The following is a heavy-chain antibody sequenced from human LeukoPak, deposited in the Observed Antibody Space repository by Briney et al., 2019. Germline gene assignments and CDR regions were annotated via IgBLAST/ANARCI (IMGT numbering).Heavy chain of an antibody. CDR2: INWNGGST. CDR1: GFTFDDYG. V-gene: IGHV3-20*04. J-gene: IGHJ4*02. CDR3: ARDRYGSGSYYNVPDY. D-gene: IGHD3-10*01. Sequence: PGGSLRLSCAASGFTFDDYGMSWVRQAPGKRLEWVSGINWNGGSTGYADSVKGRFTISRDNAKNSLYLQMNSLRAEDTVLYYCARDRYGSGSYYNVPDYWGQGTLVTVSS.